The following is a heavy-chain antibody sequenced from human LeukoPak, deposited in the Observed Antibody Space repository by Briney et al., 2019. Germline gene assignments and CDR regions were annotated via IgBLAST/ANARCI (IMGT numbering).Heavy chain of an antibody. J-gene: IGHJ4*02. D-gene: IGHD3-10*01. CDR1: GFTFSSYA. Sequence: GGSLRLSCAASGFTFSSYAMHWVRQAPGKGLEWGAAISYDGSNKYYADSVKGRFTISRDNSKNTLYLQMNSLRDEDTAVYYCARGGGIDWGQGTLVTVSP. CDR3: ARGGGID. CDR2: ISYDGSNK. V-gene: IGHV3-30*04.